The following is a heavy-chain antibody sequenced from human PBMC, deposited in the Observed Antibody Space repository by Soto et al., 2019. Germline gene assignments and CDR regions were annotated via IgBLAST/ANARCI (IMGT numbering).Heavy chain of an antibody. CDR3: ARDDDFPDNGLDY. CDR2: IGSDGARD. V-gene: IGHV3-33*01. Sequence: QVQLVESGGGVVQPGGSLRLSCAASGFTFGRHGMHWVRQAPGKGLEWVAVIGSDGARDSYADPMKGRFSISRDNGQNTLYLQINGLRVEDTAGYYCARDDDFPDNGLDYWGQGTLVTVSS. J-gene: IGHJ4*02. D-gene: IGHD2-21*02. CDR1: GFTFGRHG.